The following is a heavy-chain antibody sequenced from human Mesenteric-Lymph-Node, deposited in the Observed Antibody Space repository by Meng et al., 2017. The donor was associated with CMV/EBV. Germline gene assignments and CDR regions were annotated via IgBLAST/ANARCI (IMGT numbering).Heavy chain of an antibody. CDR2: ISSSSGYI. J-gene: IGHJ6*02. CDR3: ARSCDYSDFPVPDNYYYYYGMDV. CDR1: GFTFSSYT. V-gene: IGHV3-21*01. D-gene: IGHD4-11*01. Sequence: GESLKISCVASGFTFSSYTMNWVRQAPGKGLEWVSSISSSSGYIYYADSVKGRFTISRDNSKNTLFLQMNSLRAEDTAVYSCARSCDYSDFPVPDNYYYYYGMDVWGQGTTVTVSS.